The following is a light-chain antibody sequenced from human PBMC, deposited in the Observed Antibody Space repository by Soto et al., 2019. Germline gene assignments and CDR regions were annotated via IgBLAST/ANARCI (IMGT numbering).Light chain of an antibody. Sequence: EIVLTHSPATLSLSPGERATLSCRTSQSVGTYFAWYQHNPGQAPRLLIYDASNRATGIPARFSGSGSGTDFTLTISSPEPEYFAVYYCQQRYNWPNTFGQGTKLEIK. V-gene: IGKV3-11*01. CDR3: QQRYNWPNT. J-gene: IGKJ2*01. CDR2: DAS. CDR1: QSVGTY.